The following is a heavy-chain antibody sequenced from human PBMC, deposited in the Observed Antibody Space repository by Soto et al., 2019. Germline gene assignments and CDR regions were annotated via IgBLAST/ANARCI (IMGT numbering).Heavy chain of an antibody. Sequence: SVKVCCKASGGTFSSYSISWVRQEPGQGLEWMGRIIPILGIANYAQKFQGRVTITADKSTSTAYMELSSLRSEDTAVYYCASEVIGLDNDILTGYRPFDYWGQGTLVTVSS. CDR3: ASEVIGLDNDILTGYRPFDY. D-gene: IGHD3-9*01. CDR1: GGTFSSYS. V-gene: IGHV1-69*04. CDR2: IIPILGIA. J-gene: IGHJ4*02.